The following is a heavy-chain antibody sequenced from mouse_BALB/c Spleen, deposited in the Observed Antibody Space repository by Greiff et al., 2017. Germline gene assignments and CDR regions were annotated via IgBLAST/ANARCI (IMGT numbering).Heavy chain of an antibody. J-gene: IGHJ2*01. CDR3: ARHYGNYYFDY. CDR1: GFAFSSYD. D-gene: IGHD1-1*01. CDR2: ISSGGGST. Sequence: EVMLVESGGGLVKPGGSLKLSCAASGFAFSSYDMSWVRQTPEKRLEWVAYISSGGGSTYYPDTVKGRVTISRDNAKNTLYLQMSSLKSEDTAMYYCARHYGNYYFDYWGQGTTLTVSS. V-gene: IGHV5-12-1*01.